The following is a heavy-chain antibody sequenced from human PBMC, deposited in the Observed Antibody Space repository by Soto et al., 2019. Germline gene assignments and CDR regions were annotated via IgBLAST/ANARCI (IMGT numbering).Heavy chain of an antibody. CDR2: IIPIFGTA. J-gene: IGHJ6*02. CDR3: ARDLVSRGSYPRYYYHGMDV. Sequence: SVKVSCKASGGTFSSYAISWVRQAPGQGLEWMGGIIPIFGTANYAQKFQGRVTITADESTSTAYMELSSLRSEDTAVYYCARDLVSRGSYPRYYYHGMDVWGQGTTVTVSS. D-gene: IGHD1-26*01. V-gene: IGHV1-69*13. CDR1: GGTFSSYA.